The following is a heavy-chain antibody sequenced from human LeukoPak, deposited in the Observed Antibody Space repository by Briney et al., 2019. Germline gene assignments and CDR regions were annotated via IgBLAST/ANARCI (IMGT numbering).Heavy chain of an antibody. Sequence: GASVKVSCKVSGYTLTELSMHWVRQAHGKGLEWMGGFDPEDGETIYAQKFQGRVTMTEDTSTDTAYMELSSLRSEDTAVYYCATASRGEAGSYYYYMDVWGKGTTVTVSS. CDR3: ATASRGEAGSYYYYMDV. CDR2: FDPEDGET. CDR1: GYTLTELS. V-gene: IGHV1-24*01. D-gene: IGHD6-19*01. J-gene: IGHJ6*03.